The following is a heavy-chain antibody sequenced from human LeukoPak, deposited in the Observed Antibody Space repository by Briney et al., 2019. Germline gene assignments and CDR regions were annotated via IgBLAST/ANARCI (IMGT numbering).Heavy chain of an antibody. CDR1: GFTVSSNY. CDR3: ARASSSSTYYYGSGSYSDY. D-gene: IGHD3-10*01. CDR2: IYSGGST. J-gene: IGHJ4*02. V-gene: IGHV3-66*01. Sequence: GGSLRLSCAASGFTVSSNYMSWVRQAPGKGLEWVSVIYSGGSTYYADSVKGRFTISRDNSKNTLYLQMNSLRAEDTAVYYCARASSSSTYYYGSGSYSDYWGQGTLDTVSS.